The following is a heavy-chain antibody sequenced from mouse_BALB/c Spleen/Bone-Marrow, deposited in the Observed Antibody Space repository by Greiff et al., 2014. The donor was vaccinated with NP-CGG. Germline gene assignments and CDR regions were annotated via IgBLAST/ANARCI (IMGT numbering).Heavy chain of an antibody. V-gene: IGHV1-54*03. CDR2: INPGSGGT. D-gene: IGHD2-1*01. J-gene: IGHJ3*01. CDR3: ARRDGNYAWFAY. CDR1: GYAFTNYL. Sequence: QVQLQHPGAELVRPGTSVKVSCKASGYAFTNYLIEWVKQRPGQGLEWIGVINPGSGGTNYNEKFKGKATLTADKSSSTAYMQLSSLTSDDSAVYFCARRDGNYAWFAYWGQGTLVTVSA.